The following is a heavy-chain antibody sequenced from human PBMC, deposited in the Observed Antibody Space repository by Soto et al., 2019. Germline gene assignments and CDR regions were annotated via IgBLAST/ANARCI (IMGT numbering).Heavy chain of an antibody. V-gene: IGHV4-4*07. CDR1: GGSVNTFY. D-gene: IGHD5-12*01. CDR2: IFSSGST. Sequence: SETLSLTCTVSGGSVNTFYWSWVRQPAGKGLEWIGRIFSSGSTSFNPSLESRVAMSVDTSKNHFSLNLSSVTAADMAVYYCAREGSYSAYNFAHGIQLWSFDFWGQGALVTVSS. CDR3: AREGSYSAYNFAHGIQLWSFDF. J-gene: IGHJ4*02.